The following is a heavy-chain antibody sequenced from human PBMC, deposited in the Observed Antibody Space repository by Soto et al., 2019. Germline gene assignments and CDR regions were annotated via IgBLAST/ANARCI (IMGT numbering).Heavy chain of an antibody. D-gene: IGHD3-3*01. CDR1: GYTFSHYS. Sequence: ASVKVSCKASGYTFSHYSINWVRPAPGQGLEWMGWLDNYSGNTNYAQNLQGRVSMTTDTSTSTAYMELRSLRSDDTAVYFCARGGSTYFDFWKIDYWGQGTLVTVSS. CDR3: ARGGSTYFDFWKIDY. CDR2: LDNYSGNT. J-gene: IGHJ4*02. V-gene: IGHV1-18*01.